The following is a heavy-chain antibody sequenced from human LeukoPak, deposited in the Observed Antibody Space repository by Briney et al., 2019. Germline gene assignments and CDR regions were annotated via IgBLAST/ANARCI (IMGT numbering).Heavy chain of an antibody. D-gene: IGHD5-18*01. J-gene: IGHJ4*02. CDR2: INPSGGST. CDR1: GYTFTSYY. Sequence: ASVKVSCKASGYTFTSYYMHWVRQAPGQGLEWMGIINPSGGSTSYAQKFQGRVTMTRDTSTSTVYMELSSLRSEDTAVYYCARDLSGYSYGNYFDYWGQGTQVTVSS. V-gene: IGHV1-46*01. CDR3: ARDLSGYSYGNYFDY.